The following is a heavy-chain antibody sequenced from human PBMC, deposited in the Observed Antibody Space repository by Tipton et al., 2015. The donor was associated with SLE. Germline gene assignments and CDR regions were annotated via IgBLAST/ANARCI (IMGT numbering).Heavy chain of an antibody. CDR1: GYKFIDYY. Sequence: GPEVKKPGTTVKISCKISGYKFIDYYMHWVQQAPGKGLEWMGLIDPEDGETLYAENFQGRVSMTADTSIDTAYLELSSLRSGDTAVYYCATNTRSGHSYWGQGALVTASS. CDR2: IDPEDGET. CDR3: ATNTRSGHSY. V-gene: IGHV1-69-2*01. D-gene: IGHD3-3*01. J-gene: IGHJ4*02.